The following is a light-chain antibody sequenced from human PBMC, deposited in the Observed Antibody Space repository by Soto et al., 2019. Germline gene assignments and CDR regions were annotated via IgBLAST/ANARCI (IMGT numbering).Light chain of an antibody. V-gene: IGKV3-15*01. J-gene: IGKJ1*01. CDR1: QSVRSN. CDR3: QQYNDWWT. Sequence: EIVMTQSPATLSVSPGERATLSCRASQSVRSNLAWYQQKPGQAPRLLIYGASTRATGIPARFSGSGSGTEFTLTISSLQSEDFAVYYCQQYNDWWTVGQGTKV. CDR2: GAS.